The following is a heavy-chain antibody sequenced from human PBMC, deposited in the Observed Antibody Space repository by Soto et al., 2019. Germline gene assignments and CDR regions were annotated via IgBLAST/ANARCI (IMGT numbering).Heavy chain of an antibody. J-gene: IGHJ6*02. D-gene: IGHD1-26*01. CDR3: ARVGVGAGGGMDV. V-gene: IGHV1-69*05. Sequence: QVQLVQSGAEVKKPGSSVKVSCKASGGTFSSYAISWVRQAPGQGLEWMGGIIPIFGTANYAQKFQGRITXTXDAXTGTGDKELSGLRCENTAVDYCARVGVGAGGGMDVWGQGTTVTVSS. CDR1: GGTFSSYA. CDR2: IIPIFGTA.